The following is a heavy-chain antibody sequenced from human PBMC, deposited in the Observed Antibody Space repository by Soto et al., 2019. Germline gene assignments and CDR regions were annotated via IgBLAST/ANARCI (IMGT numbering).Heavy chain of an antibody. CDR2: ISAYNGNT. J-gene: IGHJ4*02. CDR3: AREAPPEDY. V-gene: IGHV1-18*01. Sequence: GASVKVSCKASGYGFTLFNIHWVRQAPGQRLEWMGWISAYNGNTNYAQKLQGRVTMTTDTSTSTAYMELRSLRSDDTAVYFCAREAPPEDYWGQGTLVTVSS. CDR1: GYGFTLFN.